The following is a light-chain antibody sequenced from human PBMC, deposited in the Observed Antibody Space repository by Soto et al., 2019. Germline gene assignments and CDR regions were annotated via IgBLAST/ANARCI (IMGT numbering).Light chain of an antibody. CDR3: SSYTGTTTLGV. V-gene: IGLV2-14*01. CDR1: NSDIGAYNY. CDR2: EVI. Sequence: QSVLTQPASVSGSPGQSITISCTGSNSDIGAYNYVSWYQQHPGKAPKLIIYEVIYRPSGISNRFSGSKSGNTASLTISGLQADDEADHYCSSYTGTTTLGVFGSGTKVTVL. J-gene: IGLJ1*01.